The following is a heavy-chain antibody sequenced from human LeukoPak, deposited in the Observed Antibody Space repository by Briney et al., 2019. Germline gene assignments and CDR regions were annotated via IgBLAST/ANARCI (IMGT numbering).Heavy chain of an antibody. CDR2: ISPSGGST. J-gene: IGHJ5*02. V-gene: IGHV1-46*01. Sequence: ASVKVSCKAFGYTFTSNYMHWVRQAPGQGPEWMGVISPSGGSTTYAQKFQGRVTLTRDMSTSTDYLELSSLRSEDTAVYYCARSDTAMGLQFNWFDPWGRGTLVTVSS. CDR1: GYTFTSNY. CDR3: ARSDTAMGLQFNWFDP. D-gene: IGHD5-18*01.